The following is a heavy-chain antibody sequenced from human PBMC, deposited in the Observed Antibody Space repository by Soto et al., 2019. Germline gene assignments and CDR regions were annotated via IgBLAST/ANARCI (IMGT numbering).Heavy chain of an antibody. CDR3: ARHASRGYSSSWYSED. CDR2: TYYSAGT. CDR1: GGSVGSSSYY. D-gene: IGHD6-13*01. V-gene: IGHV4-39*01. J-gene: IGHJ4*02. Sequence: SETLSLTCNVSGGSVGSSSYYWGWIRQAPGKGLEWIVSTYYSAGTYYNPALKSRVTTSLDASKNQFSLTVTSVTAADTAIYYCARHASRGYSSSWYSEDWGQGTPVTVSS.